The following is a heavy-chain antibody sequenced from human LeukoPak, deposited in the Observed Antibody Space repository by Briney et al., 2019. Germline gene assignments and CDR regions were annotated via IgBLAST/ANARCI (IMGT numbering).Heavy chain of an antibody. V-gene: IGHV1-69*04. CDR2: IIPIFGIS. D-gene: IGHD6-13*01. J-gene: IGHJ6*02. Sequence: GSSVKVSCKASGGTFSSYAISWVRQAPGQGLEWMGRIIPIFGISNYAQKFQGRVTITADKSTSTAYMELSSLRSEDTAVYYCARGTGYSSSWYVRSPYYYYGMDVWGQGTTVTVPS. CDR3: ARGTGYSSSWYVRSPYYYYGMDV. CDR1: GGTFSSYA.